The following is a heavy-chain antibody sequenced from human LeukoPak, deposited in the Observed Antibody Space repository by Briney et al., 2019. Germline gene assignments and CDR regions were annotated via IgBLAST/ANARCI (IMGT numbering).Heavy chain of an antibody. V-gene: IGHV3-21*01. CDR2: ISSSSSYI. J-gene: IGHJ4*02. CDR1: GFTFSSYS. CDR3: ARDSSIAARSFDY. Sequence: GGSLRPSCAASGFTFSSYSTNWVSQAPGEGMEWVSSISSSSSYIYYADSVKGRFTSSRDDAKSSLYLQMNSLRAEDTAVYYCARDSSIAARSFDYWGQGTLVTVSS. D-gene: IGHD6-6*01.